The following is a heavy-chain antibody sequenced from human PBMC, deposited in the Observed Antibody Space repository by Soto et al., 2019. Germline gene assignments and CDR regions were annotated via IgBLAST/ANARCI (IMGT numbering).Heavy chain of an antibody. Sequence: GGSLRLSCAASGFTFSNAWMSWVRQAPGKGLEWVGLIKKKADGGTTDYAAPLKGRFTISRDDSKNTLYLQMNSLRAEDTAVYYCARGPGESDYWGQGTLVTVSS. D-gene: IGHD3-10*01. J-gene: IGHJ4*02. V-gene: IGHV3-15*01. CDR2: IKKKADGGTT. CDR3: ARGPGESDY. CDR1: GFTFSNAW.